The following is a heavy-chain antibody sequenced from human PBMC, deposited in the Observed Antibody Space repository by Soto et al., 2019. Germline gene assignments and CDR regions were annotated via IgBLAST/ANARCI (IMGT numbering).Heavy chain of an antibody. CDR2: IYYSGST. V-gene: IGHV4-39*01. CDR3: ARIGHDSSGYYDY. D-gene: IGHD3-22*01. Sequence: XETLSLTCTVSVGSISSSSYYWGWIRQPPGKGLEWIGSIYYSGSTYYNPSLKSRVTISVDTSKNQFSLKLSSVTAADTAVYYCARIGHDSSGYYDYWGQVTLLTVSS. CDR1: VGSISSSSYY. J-gene: IGHJ4*02.